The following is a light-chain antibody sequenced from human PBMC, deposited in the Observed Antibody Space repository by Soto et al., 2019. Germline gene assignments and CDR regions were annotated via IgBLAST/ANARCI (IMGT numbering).Light chain of an antibody. CDR3: QQYYSYPQT. CDR1: QGISSY. V-gene: IGKV1-8*01. CDR2: AAS. J-gene: IGKJ1*01. Sequence: TQSPSSFSASTGDRVTITCRASQGISSYLAWYQQKPGKAPKLLIYAASTLQSGVPSRFSGSGSGTDFTLTISCLQSEDFATYYCQQYYSYPQTFGQGTRWIS.